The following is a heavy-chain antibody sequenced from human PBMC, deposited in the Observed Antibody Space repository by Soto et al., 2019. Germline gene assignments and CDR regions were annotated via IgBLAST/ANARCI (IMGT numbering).Heavy chain of an antibody. J-gene: IGHJ6*03. CDR3: AKEMGFCTTTSCHAGPLYDYMDV. V-gene: IGHV4-61*03. CDR2: IYNRGST. Sequence: WTWIRQPPGKGLECIGDIYNRGSTNYNPSLKSRLTISVDTSNNHFSLRLSSVTAADTAVYYCAKEMGFCTTTSCHAGPLYDYMDVWGKGTTVTVSS. D-gene: IGHD2-2*01.